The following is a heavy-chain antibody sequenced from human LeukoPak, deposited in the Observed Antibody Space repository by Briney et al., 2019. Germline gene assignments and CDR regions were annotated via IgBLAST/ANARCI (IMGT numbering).Heavy chain of an antibody. D-gene: IGHD1-26*01. Sequence: ASVKVSCKASGYTFTGYYMHWARQAPGQGLEWMGWINPNSGGTNYAQKFQGRVTMTRDTSISTAYMELSRLRSDDTAVYYCAREDSGSSDFDYWGQGTLVTVSS. CDR3: AREDSGSSDFDY. J-gene: IGHJ4*02. V-gene: IGHV1-2*02. CDR2: INPNSGGT. CDR1: GYTFTGYY.